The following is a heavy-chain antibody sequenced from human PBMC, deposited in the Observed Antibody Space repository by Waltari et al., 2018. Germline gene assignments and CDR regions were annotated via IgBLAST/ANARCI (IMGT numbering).Heavy chain of an antibody. CDR1: GFTFSSYA. CDR2: ISGSGGSP. V-gene: IGHV3-23*01. J-gene: IGHJ3*02. D-gene: IGHD3-16*02. CDR3: AKDLRVHDYIWGSYRSDAFDI. Sequence: EVQLLESGGGLVQPGGSLRLSCAASGFTFSSYAMSWVRQAQGKGLEWVSAISGSGGSPILPDPVKGRFTFARDNSQNTLYLTMNSPRAEDTVGYYRAKDLRVHDYIWGSYRSDAFDIWGQGTMVTVSS.